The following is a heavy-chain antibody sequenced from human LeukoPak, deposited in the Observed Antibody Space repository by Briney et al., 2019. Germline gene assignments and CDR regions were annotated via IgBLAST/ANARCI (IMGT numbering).Heavy chain of an antibody. CDR1: GYSISSGY. J-gene: IGHJ4*02. Sequence: SETLSLTCTVSGYSISSGYWGWVRQPPGKGLEWIGSIHHPGSTYYNPSLKSRVTISIDTSKNQFSLKLSSVTAADTAVYCCARDSRYCSGASCYSWGQGTLVTVSS. D-gene: IGHD2-2*01. V-gene: IGHV4-38-2*02. CDR3: ARDSRYCSGASCYS. CDR2: IHHPGST.